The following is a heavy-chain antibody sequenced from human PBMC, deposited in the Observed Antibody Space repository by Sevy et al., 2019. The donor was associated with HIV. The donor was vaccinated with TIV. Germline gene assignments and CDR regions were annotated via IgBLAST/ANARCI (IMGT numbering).Heavy chain of an antibody. Sequence: SGPTLVNPTQTLTLTCTFSGFSLSTNGMCVSWIRQPPGKALEWLALIDWDDDKYYSTSLKTRLTISKDTSKNQVVLKMTNMDPVDTGTYYCARIRGRSYYYYYGMDVWGQGTTVTVSS. CDR2: IDWDDDK. CDR3: ARIRGRSYYYYYGMDV. J-gene: IGHJ6*02. V-gene: IGHV2-70*01. D-gene: IGHD6-13*01. CDR1: GFSLSTNGMC.